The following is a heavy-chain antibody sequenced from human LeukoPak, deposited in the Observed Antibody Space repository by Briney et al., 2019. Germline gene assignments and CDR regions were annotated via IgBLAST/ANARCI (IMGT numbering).Heavy chain of an antibody. CDR1: GDSVSSNSAA. V-gene: IGHV6-1*01. D-gene: IGHD6-19*01. CDR3: ARDRVAVAGNGYYYYGMDV. Sequence: SQTLSLTCAISGDSVSSNSAAWNWIRQSPSRGLEWLGRTYYRSKWYNDYAVSVKSRITINPDTSKNQFSLQLNSVTPEDTAVYYCARDRVAVAGNGYYYYGMDVWGQGTTVTVSS. J-gene: IGHJ6*02. CDR2: TYYRSKWYN.